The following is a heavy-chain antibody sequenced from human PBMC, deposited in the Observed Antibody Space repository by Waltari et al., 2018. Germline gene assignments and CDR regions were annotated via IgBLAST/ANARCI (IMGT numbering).Heavy chain of an antibody. D-gene: IGHD3-22*01. V-gene: IGHV4-34*01. Sequence: QVQLQQWGAGLLKPSETLSLTCAVQGGSFIGYYWGWIRQSSGKGLEWIGEIDHSGNTNYNPSLKRRVTISQDTSRIHCFLKLNSVTAADTAVYYCARQPRIIVTPYYYYMDVWGKGTTVTVSS. J-gene: IGHJ6*03. CDR2: IDHSGNT. CDR3: ARQPRIIVTPYYYYMDV. CDR1: GGSFIGYY.